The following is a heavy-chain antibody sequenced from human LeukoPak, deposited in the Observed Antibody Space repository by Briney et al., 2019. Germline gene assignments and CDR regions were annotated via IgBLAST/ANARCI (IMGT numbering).Heavy chain of an antibody. CDR2: ISYDGSNK. CDR1: GFTFSSYG. J-gene: IGHJ4*02. V-gene: IGHV3-30*03. CDR3: ARGHSSSWSIDY. D-gene: IGHD6-13*01. Sequence: PGGSLRLSCAASGFTFSSYGMHWVCQAPGKGLEWVAVISYDGSNKYYADSVKGRFTISRDNSKNTLYLQMNSLRAEDTAVYYCARGHSSSWSIDYWGQGTLVTVSS.